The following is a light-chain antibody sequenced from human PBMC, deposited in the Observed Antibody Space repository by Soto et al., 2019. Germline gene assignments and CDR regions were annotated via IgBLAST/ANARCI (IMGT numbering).Light chain of an antibody. V-gene: IGKV3-20*01. CDR1: QSVSSSY. Sequence: EIVLTQTPGTLSLSPGERDTLSCRASQSVSSSYLAWFQQKPGQAPRLLINGASSRATGIPDRFSGSGSGTDFTLTISRLEPEDFAVYYCQQYGSSPLYTFGQGTKLEIK. CDR2: GAS. J-gene: IGKJ2*01. CDR3: QQYGSSPLYT.